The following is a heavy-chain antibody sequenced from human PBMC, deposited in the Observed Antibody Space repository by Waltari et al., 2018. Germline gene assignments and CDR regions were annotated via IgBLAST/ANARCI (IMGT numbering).Heavy chain of an antibody. Sequence: QVQLQESGPGLVKPSETLSLTCAVSGYSISSGYYWGWIRQTPGKGLEWIGSIYHSGSTYYNPSLKSRVTISVDTSKNQFSLKLSSVTAADTAVYYCARVRGYSYVEFDYWGQGTLVTVSS. V-gene: IGHV4-38-2*01. CDR3: ARVRGYSYVEFDY. J-gene: IGHJ4*02. CDR2: IYHSGST. CDR1: GYSISSGYY. D-gene: IGHD5-18*01.